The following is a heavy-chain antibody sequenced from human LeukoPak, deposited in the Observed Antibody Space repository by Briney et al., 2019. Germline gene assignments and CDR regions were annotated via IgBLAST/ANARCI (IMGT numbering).Heavy chain of an antibody. Sequence: SETLSLTCTVSGDSINNNNYYWGWIRQPPGKGLEWIGNIYYNGRTYYNPSLKSRVTISVDTSKNQFSLKLSSVTAADTAVYYCARARILYYYGSGSYYKGAFDIWGQGTMVTVSS. J-gene: IGHJ3*02. CDR2: IYYNGRT. V-gene: IGHV4-39*07. D-gene: IGHD3-10*01. CDR1: GDSINNNNYY. CDR3: ARARILYYYGSGSYYKGAFDI.